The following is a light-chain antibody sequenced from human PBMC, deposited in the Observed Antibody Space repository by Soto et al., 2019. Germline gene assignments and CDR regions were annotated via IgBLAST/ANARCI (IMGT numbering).Light chain of an antibody. CDR1: SSDVGGYNY. Sequence: QSALTQPRSVSGSPGQSVTLSCTGTSSDVGGYNYVSWYQQHPGKAPKLVIYDVSKRPSGVPDRFLGSKSGNTASLTISGLQAEDEADYFCCSYAGSYTWVFGGGTQLTVL. V-gene: IGLV2-11*01. CDR3: CSYAGSYTWV. J-gene: IGLJ3*02. CDR2: DVS.